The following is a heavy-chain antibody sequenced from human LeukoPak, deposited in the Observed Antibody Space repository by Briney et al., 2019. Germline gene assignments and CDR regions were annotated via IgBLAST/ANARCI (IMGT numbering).Heavy chain of an antibody. CDR2: ISGSGDNT. Sequence: GGSLRLSCAASGFTFSSYAMSWVRQAPGKGLEWVSGISGSGDNTYYADSVKGRFTISRDNSKNTLYVQVDSLGTEDTAAYYCAKGSYYDSGGSFYFDYWGQGTLVTVSS. CDR3: AKGSYYDSGGSFYFDY. J-gene: IGHJ4*02. V-gene: IGHV3-23*01. CDR1: GFTFSSYA. D-gene: IGHD3-22*01.